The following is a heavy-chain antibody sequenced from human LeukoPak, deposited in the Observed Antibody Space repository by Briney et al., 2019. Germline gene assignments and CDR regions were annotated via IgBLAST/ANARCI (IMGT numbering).Heavy chain of an antibody. CDR3: ARDLKYYYGSGSDPGGFDP. V-gene: IGHV4-34*01. D-gene: IGHD3-10*01. Sequence: SETLPLTCAVYGGSFSGYYWSWIRQPPGKGLEWIGEINHSGSTNYNPSLKSRVTISVDTSKNQFSLKLSSVTAAGTAVYYCARDLKYYYGSGSDPGGFDPWGQGTLVTVSS. J-gene: IGHJ5*02. CDR1: GGSFSGYY. CDR2: INHSGST.